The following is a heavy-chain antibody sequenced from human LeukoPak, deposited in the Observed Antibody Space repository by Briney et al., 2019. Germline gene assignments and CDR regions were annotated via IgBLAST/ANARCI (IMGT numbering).Heavy chain of an antibody. CDR2: INHSGST. Sequence: SETLSLTCAVYGGSFSGYYWSWIRQPPGKGLEWIGEINHSGSTNYNPSLKSRVTISVDTSKNQFSLKLSSVTAADTAVYYCAILITMVREGDIWGQRTMVTVSS. J-gene: IGHJ3*02. D-gene: IGHD3-10*01. CDR1: GGSFSGYY. V-gene: IGHV4-34*01. CDR3: AILITMVREGDI.